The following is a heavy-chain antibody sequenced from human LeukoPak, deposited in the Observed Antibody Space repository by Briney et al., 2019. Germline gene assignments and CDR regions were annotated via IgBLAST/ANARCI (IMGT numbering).Heavy chain of an antibody. CDR2: IHTSWST. D-gene: IGHD3-10*02. J-gene: IGHJ5*02. CDR3: ARGDYYVGGGRNWFDP. CDR1: GGSMSSYY. Sequence: SETLSLTCTVSGGSMSSYYWSFIRQPAGKGLEWIGRIHTSWSTYYTPSLKSRVTMSVDTSRNQLSLRLTSVTAADTAVYYCARGDYYVGGGRNWFDPWGQGTLVTVSS. V-gene: IGHV4-4*07.